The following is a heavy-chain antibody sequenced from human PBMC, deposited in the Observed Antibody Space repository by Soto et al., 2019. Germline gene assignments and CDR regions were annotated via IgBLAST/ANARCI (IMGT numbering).Heavy chain of an antibody. J-gene: IGHJ5*02. V-gene: IGHV4-34*01. Sequence: SETLSLTCAVYGGSFSGYYWSWIRQPPGKGLEWIGEINHSGSTNYNPSLKSRVTISVDTSKNQFSLKLSSVTAADTAVYYCARHCSGGSCHRGGNWFDPWGQGTLVTVS. CDR3: ARHCSGGSCHRGGNWFDP. D-gene: IGHD2-15*01. CDR1: GGSFSGYY. CDR2: INHSGST.